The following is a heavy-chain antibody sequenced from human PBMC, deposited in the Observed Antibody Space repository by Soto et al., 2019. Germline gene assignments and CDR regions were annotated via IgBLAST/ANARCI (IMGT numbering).Heavy chain of an antibody. CDR2: ISSSRATI. CDR3: VRGRSASLMDV. Sequence: GGSLRLSCAGSGFTLNSFSMNWVRQAPGKGLEWVSYISSSRATIYYADSVRGRFTISRDDAENSLYLQMNSLRDDDTAVYYWVRGRSASLMDVWGRGTTVTVSS. V-gene: IGHV3-48*02. J-gene: IGHJ6*02. CDR1: GFTLNSFS.